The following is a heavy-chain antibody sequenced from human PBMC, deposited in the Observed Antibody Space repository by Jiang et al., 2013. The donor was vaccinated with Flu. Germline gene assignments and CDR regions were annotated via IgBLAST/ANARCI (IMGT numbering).Heavy chain of an antibody. CDR2: IYYSGNT. Sequence: GPGLVKPSETLSLTCTVSGGSISSSSYYWGWIRQPPGKGLEWIGSIYYSGNTYYNPSLKSRVTISVDTSKNQFSLKLSSVTAADTAVYYCASPCRDGYNGFDYWGQGTLVTVSS. D-gene: IGHD5-24*01. CDR3: ASPCRDGYNGFDY. V-gene: IGHV4-39*01. CDR1: GGSISSSSYY. J-gene: IGHJ4*02.